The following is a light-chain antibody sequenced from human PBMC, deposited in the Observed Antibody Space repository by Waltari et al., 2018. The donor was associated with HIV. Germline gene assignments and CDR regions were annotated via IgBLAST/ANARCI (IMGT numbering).Light chain of an antibody. CDR2: GVN. J-gene: IGLJ2*01. Sequence: QSALTQPASVSGSPGQSITVSGTGANTNIGLYNLVSWYRQPPEKAPQLVISGVNTRPSGVSDRCSGSKSGNTASLTISSLQAEDEAYYYCSSYTNSDILLFGGGTKLTVL. V-gene: IGLV2-14*01. CDR3: SSYTNSDILL. CDR1: NTNIGLYNL.